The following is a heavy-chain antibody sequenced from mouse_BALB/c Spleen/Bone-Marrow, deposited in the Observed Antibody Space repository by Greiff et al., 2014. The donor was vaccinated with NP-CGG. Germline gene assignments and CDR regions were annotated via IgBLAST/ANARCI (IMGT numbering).Heavy chain of an antibody. D-gene: IGHD2-1*01. CDR2: ISCYNGAT. CDR1: GYSFTGYY. V-gene: IGHV1S34*01. Sequence: LVKTGASVKISCKASGYSFTGYYMHWVKQRHGKSLEWIGYISCYNGATSYNQKFKGKATFTVDTSSSTAYMQFNSLTSEDSAVYYCVKGVYGNPFAYWGQGTLVTVSA. J-gene: IGHJ3*01. CDR3: VKGVYGNPFAY.